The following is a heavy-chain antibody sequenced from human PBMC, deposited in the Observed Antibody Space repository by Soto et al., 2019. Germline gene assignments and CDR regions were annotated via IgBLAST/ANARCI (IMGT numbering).Heavy chain of an antibody. D-gene: IGHD4-4*01. J-gene: IGHJ5*02. CDR2: MYYSGTT. V-gene: IGHV4-31*03. Sequence: QVQLQESGPGLVKPSQTLSLTCTVSAGSISSGTYYWNWIRQHPGKGLEWIGYMYYSGTTSYNPSMQRRLTISGDTSKNQSSLKLSSVTVAGTAVYYCARGNDFRTGWFDPWGQGIMVTVSS. CDR3: ARGNDFRTGWFDP. CDR1: AGSISSGTYY.